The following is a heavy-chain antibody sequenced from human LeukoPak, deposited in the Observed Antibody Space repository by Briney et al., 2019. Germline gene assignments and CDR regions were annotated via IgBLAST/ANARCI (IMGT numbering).Heavy chain of an antibody. CDR1: GDSISRGSYY. CDR3: ARDSDYYDSSGYYRLDY. Sequence: SETLSLTCTVSGDSISRGSYYWSWIRQPAGTGLEWIGIIYTTGSSNYNRSLRSRSTISVGKSKNQLSLKLNSVTAADTAVYYCARDSDYYDSSGYYRLDYWGQGTLVTVSS. D-gene: IGHD3-22*01. CDR2: IYTTGSS. V-gene: IGHV4-61*02. J-gene: IGHJ4*02.